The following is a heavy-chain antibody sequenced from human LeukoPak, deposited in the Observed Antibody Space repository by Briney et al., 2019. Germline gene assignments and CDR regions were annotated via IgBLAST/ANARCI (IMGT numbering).Heavy chain of an antibody. CDR1: GGSTSSYY. CDR2: IYPSGST. D-gene: IGHD6-13*01. J-gene: IGHJ4*02. Sequence: SETLSLTCSVSGGSTSSYYWSWIRQPAGKGLEWIGRIYPSGSTNYNPSLKSRVTISLDTSKNQFSLKLSSVTAADTAVYYCARDVLAAPGTFDYWGQGALVTVSS. V-gene: IGHV4-4*07. CDR3: ARDVLAAPGTFDY.